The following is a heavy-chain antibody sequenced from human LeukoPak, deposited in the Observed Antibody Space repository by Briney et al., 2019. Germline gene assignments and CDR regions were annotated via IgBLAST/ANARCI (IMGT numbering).Heavy chain of an antibody. CDR1: GFTVSSNY. CDR3: ARGYCSGGSCSTTPGY. CDR2: IYNSGNT. V-gene: IGHV3-53*01. Sequence: GGSLRLSCAASGFTVSSNYMNWVRQAPGKGLEWVSVIYNSGNTYYADSVKGRFTISRDNSKNTLYLQMNSLRAEDTAVYYCARGYCSGGSCSTTPGYWGQGTLVTVSS. D-gene: IGHD2-15*01. J-gene: IGHJ4*02.